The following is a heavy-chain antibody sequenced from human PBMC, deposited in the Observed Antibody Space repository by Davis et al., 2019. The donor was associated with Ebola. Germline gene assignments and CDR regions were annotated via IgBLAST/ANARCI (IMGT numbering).Heavy chain of an antibody. CDR1: GFSFSTYG. D-gene: IGHD6-19*01. CDR3: ARAMGTSGWANYYYDGMDV. CDR2: IWYDGNNK. Sequence: SCAAPGFSFSTYGLPWVRQAPGKGLEWVAVIWYDGNNKYYADSGKGRFTISRDNSKNTLYLQMNSLRAEDTAVYNCARAMGTSGWANYYYDGMDVWGQGTTVTVSS. V-gene: IGHV3-33*01. J-gene: IGHJ6*02.